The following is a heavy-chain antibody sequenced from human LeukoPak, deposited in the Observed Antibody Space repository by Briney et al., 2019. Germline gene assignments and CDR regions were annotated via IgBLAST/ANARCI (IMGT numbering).Heavy chain of an antibody. D-gene: IGHD4-23*01. CDR1: GGTFSSYA. J-gene: IGHJ4*02. Sequence: SVNVSCKASGGTFSSYAISWVRQAPGQGLEWMGGIIPIFGTANYAQKFQGRVTITADESTSTAYMELSSLRSEDTAVYYCARAGVGSYGGNYFDYWGQGTLVTVSS. V-gene: IGHV1-69*01. CDR3: ARAGVGSYGGNYFDY. CDR2: IIPIFGTA.